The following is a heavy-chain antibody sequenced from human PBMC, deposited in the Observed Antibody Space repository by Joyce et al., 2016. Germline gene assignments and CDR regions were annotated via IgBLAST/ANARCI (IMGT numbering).Heavy chain of an antibody. V-gene: IGHV4-30-4*01. CDR3: ARSNFYGWGSKFPLDV. Sequence: QVHLRESGPGLVKPLQTLSLTCTVSGGSIYSYAHGWHWVRQHPGKGLGGRGAVFYSGTTRDRPSLSDRISLSIDTSKNQFSLRLRSVTAADTAVYFCARSNFYGWGSKFPLDVWGQGTTVTVSS. CDR2: VFYSGTT. D-gene: IGHD3-16*01. CDR1: GGSIYSYAHG. J-gene: IGHJ6*02.